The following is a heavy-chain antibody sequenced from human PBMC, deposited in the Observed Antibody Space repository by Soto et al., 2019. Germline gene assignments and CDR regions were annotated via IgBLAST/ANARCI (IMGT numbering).Heavy chain of an antibody. D-gene: IGHD3-22*01. CDR3: AGDYDSSGYFFGPTDY. CDR2: IYYSGST. Sequence: SETLSLTCTVSGGSISSGGYYWSWIRQHPGKGLEWIGYIYYSGSTYYNPSLKSRVTISVDTSKNQFSLKLSSVTAADTAVYYCAGDYDSSGYFFGPTDYWGQGTLVTVSS. CDR1: GGSISSGGYY. V-gene: IGHV4-31*03. J-gene: IGHJ4*02.